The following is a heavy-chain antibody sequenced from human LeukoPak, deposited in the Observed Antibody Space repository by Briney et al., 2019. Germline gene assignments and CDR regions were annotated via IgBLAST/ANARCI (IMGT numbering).Heavy chain of an antibody. D-gene: IGHD2-2*02. CDR1: GYTFTSYY. CDR2: INPSGGST. J-gene: IGHJ4*02. V-gene: IGHV1-46*01. CDR3: ARGGPRKDVVVPAAIVYYFDY. Sequence: GASVKVSCKASGYTFTSYYMHWVRQAPGQGLEWMGIINPSGGSTSYAQKFQGRVTMTRDTSTSTVYMELSSLRSEDTAVYYCARGGPRKDVVVPAAIVYYFDYWGQGTLVTVSS.